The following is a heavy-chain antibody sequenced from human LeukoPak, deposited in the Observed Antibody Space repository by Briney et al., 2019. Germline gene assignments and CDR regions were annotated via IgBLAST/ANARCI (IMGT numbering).Heavy chain of an antibody. Sequence: GGSLRLSCAGSGFAFNDYGMSWVSQAPGKGLKWVAFIRHDGTNKFYADSVKGRFTISRDNSRNTLFLQMDSLSIEDTAVYFCAKEKVAYYSSAWPGLFDTWGQGALVTVSS. J-gene: IGHJ5*02. D-gene: IGHD6-19*01. CDR3: AKEKVAYYSSAWPGLFDT. CDR2: IRHDGTNK. V-gene: IGHV3-30*02. CDR1: GFAFNDYG.